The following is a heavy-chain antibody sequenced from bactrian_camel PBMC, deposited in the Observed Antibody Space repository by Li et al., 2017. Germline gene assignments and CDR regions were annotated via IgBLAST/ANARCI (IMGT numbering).Heavy chain of an antibody. CDR1: VFTNSKTY. V-gene: IGHV3S10*01. Sequence: VQLVESGGGSVQPGGSLRLSCTASVFTNSKTYLGWFRQAPGKEREGVGAIDSNGRTKYADSVVGRFTIAQDNDKNTVYLRMNNLKPGDTALYYCAKALGGGSYYTGEYNYWGQGTQVTV. D-gene: IGHD2*01. J-gene: IGHJ4*01. CDR2: IDSNGRT. CDR3: AKALGGGSYYTGEYNY.